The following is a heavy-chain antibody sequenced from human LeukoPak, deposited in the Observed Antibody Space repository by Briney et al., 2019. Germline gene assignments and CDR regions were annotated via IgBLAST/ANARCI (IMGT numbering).Heavy chain of an antibody. V-gene: IGHV3-20*04. Sequence: RPGGSLRLSCAASGFTFDDYGMSWVRQVPGKGLEWVSGINWNGGSTGNADSVKGRFTISRDNAKNSLYLQMNSLRGEDTALYYCARDNDLYYYMDVWGKGTTVTISS. CDR3: ARDNDLYYYMDV. CDR1: GFTFDDYG. D-gene: IGHD2-8*01. J-gene: IGHJ6*03. CDR2: INWNGGST.